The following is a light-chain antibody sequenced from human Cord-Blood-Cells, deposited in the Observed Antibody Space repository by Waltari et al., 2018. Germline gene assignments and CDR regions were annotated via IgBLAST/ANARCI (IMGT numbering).Light chain of an antibody. CDR3: QQSYSTPIT. Sequence: DIQMTQSPSSLSASVGDRVTITCRASQSISSYLNWHQQKPGKAPKLLIYAASSLQSGVLSRFSSSGSGTDFTLTISSLQPEDFATYYGQQSYSTPITFGPGTKVDIK. CDR2: AAS. CDR1: QSISSY. J-gene: IGKJ3*01. V-gene: IGKV1-39*01.